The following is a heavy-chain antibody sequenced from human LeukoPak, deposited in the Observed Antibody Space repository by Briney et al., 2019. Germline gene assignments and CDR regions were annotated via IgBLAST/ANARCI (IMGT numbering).Heavy chain of an antibody. D-gene: IGHD6-13*01. CDR2: IYSGGST. CDR1: GFTFSSYW. CDR3: ARDSAAGPLYYYYGMDV. V-gene: IGHV3-53*01. J-gene: IGHJ6*02. Sequence: PGGSLRLSCAASGFTFSSYWMHWVRQAPGKGLEWVSVIYSGGSTYYADSVKGRFTISRDNSKNTLYLQMNSLRAEDTAVYYCARDSAAGPLYYYYGMDVWGQGTTVTVSS.